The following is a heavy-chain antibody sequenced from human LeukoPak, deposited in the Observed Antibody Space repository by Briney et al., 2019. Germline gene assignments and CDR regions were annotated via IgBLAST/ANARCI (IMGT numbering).Heavy chain of an antibody. V-gene: IGHV3-23*01. CDR1: GFTFSSHA. CDR2: LSGSGYNT. J-gene: IGHJ4*02. CDR3: AKLVGASPSDY. D-gene: IGHD1-26*01. Sequence: PGGSLRLSCAASGFTFSSHALSWVRQAPGKGLEWVSSLSGSGYNTYYADSVKGRFTISGDNSKNTVYLQMNSLRAEDTAVYYCAKLVGASPSDYWGQGTLVTVSS.